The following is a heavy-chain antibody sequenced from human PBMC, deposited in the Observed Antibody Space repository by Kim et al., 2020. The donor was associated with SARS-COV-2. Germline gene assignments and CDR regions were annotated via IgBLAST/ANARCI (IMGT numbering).Heavy chain of an antibody. CDR3: ARDPPEKWLPDY. V-gene: IGHV1-18*01. CDR2: INAYNGHT. CDR1: GYTFTNYG. Sequence: ASVKVSCKASGYTFTNYGIGWLRQAPGQGLEWMAWINAYNGHTNHAQRFQGRVTMTTDSSTNTAYMELRSLTFDDTAIYYCARDPPEKWLPDYWGQGTLVTVPP. J-gene: IGHJ4*02. D-gene: IGHD6-19*01.